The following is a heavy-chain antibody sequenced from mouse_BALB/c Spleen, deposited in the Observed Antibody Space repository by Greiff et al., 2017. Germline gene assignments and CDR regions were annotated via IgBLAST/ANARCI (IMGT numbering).Heavy chain of an antibody. V-gene: IGHV1-12*01. CDR1: GYTFTSYN. CDR3: ARWGTTVVAFDY. J-gene: IGHJ2*01. CDR2: IYPGNGDT. Sequence: QVQLQQPGAELVKPGASVKMSCKASGYTFTSYNMHWVKQTPGQGLEWTGAIYPGNGDTSYNQKFKGKATLTADKSSSTAYMQLSSLTSEDSAVYYCARWGTTVVAFDYWGQGTTLTVSS. D-gene: IGHD1-1*01.